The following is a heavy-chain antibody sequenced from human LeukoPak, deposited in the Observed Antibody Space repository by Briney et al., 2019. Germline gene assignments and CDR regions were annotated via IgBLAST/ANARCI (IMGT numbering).Heavy chain of an antibody. CDR2: ISWNSGSI. CDR3: AKARGSRYCSGGSCYGYFDY. J-gene: IGHJ4*02. Sequence: GGSLRLSCAASGFTFDDYAIHWVRQAPGKGLEWVSGISWNSGSIGYADSVKGRFTISRDSAKNSLYLQMNSLRAEDTALYYCAKARGSRYCSGGSCYGYFDYWGQGTLVTVSS. D-gene: IGHD2-15*01. CDR1: GFTFDDYA. V-gene: IGHV3-9*01.